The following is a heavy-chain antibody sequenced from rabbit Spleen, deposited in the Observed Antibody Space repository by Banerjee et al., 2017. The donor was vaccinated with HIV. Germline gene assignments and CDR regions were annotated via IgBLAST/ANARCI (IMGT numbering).Heavy chain of an antibody. Sequence: LEESGGGLVKPEGSLTLTCKASGFSFSDRDVMCWVRQAPGKGLEWIACINIATGKSVYASWVSGRFIMSRTSSTTVTLQMTSLTAADTATYFCARDLVTAIGWNFALWGPGTLVTVS. CDR3: ARDLVTAIGWNFAL. CDR2: INIATGKS. D-gene: IGHD7-1*01. CDR1: GFSFSDRDV. V-gene: IGHV1S45*01. J-gene: IGHJ4*01.